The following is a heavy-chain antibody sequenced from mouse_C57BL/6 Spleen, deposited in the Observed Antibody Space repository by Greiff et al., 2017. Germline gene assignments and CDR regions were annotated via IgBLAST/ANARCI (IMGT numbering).Heavy chain of an antibody. V-gene: IGHV1-55*01. CDR3: ARDDWERGKFAY. Sequence: QVQLKQPGAELVKPGASVKMSCKASGYTFTSYWITWVKQRPGQGLEWIGDIYPGSGSTNYNEKFKSKATLTVDTSSSTAYMQLSSLTSEDSAVYYWARDDWERGKFAYWGQGTLVTVSA. J-gene: IGHJ3*01. D-gene: IGHD4-1*01. CDR1: GYTFTSYW. CDR2: IYPGSGST.